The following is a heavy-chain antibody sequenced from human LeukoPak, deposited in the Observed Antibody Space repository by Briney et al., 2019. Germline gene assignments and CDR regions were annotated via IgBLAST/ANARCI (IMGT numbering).Heavy chain of an antibody. V-gene: IGHV1-2*02. J-gene: IGHJ4*02. CDR1: GHTFTGYY. D-gene: IGHD6-13*01. CDR3: ARDLFAAAGIFDY. Sequence: ASVKVSCKASGHTFTGYYMHWVRQAPGQGLEWMGWINPNSGGTNYAQKFQGRVTMTRDTSISTAYMELSRLRSDDTAVYYCARDLFAAAGIFDYWGQGTLVTVSS. CDR2: INPNSGGT.